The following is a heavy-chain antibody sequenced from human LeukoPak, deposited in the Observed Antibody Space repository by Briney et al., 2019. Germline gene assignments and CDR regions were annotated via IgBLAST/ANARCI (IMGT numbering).Heavy chain of an antibody. CDR1: GFTFSNYA. D-gene: IGHD3-16*01. CDR2: IGGSAYST. V-gene: IGHV3-23*01. J-gene: IGHJ4*02. CDR3: AKDTPLCYFDY. Sequence: PGGSLRLSCAASGFTFSNYAMSWVRQAPGKGLEWVSAIGGSAYSTYYADSVKGRFTLSRDNSKNTLYLQMNSLGADDTAVYYCAKDTPLCYFDYWGQGTLVTVSS.